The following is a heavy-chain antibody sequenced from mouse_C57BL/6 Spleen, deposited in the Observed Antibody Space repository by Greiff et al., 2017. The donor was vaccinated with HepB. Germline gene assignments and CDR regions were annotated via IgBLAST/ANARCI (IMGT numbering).Heavy chain of an antibody. Sequence: QVHVKQPGAELVKPGASVKVSCKASGFTFTSYWMHWVKQRPGQGLEWIGRIHPSDSDTNYNQKFKGKATLTVDKSSSTAYMQLSSLTSEDSAVYYCAISGSSYDYAMDYWGQGTSVTVSS. CDR1: GFTFTSYW. V-gene: IGHV1-74*01. D-gene: IGHD1-1*01. CDR2: IHPSDSDT. J-gene: IGHJ4*01. CDR3: AISGSSYDYAMDY.